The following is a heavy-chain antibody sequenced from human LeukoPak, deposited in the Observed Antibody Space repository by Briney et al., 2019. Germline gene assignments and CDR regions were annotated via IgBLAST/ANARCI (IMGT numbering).Heavy chain of an antibody. Sequence: SQTLSLTCAVSGGSVSSGAYSWSWIRQPPGKGLEWIGYIYHGGSTYYNPSLKSRVTISVDRSKNQFSLKLSSVTAADTAVYYCARRRYYYDSSGYWPLEYYFDYWGQGTLVTVSS. V-gene: IGHV4-30-2*01. D-gene: IGHD3-22*01. CDR1: GGSVSSGAYS. CDR3: ARRRYYYDSSGYWPLEYYFDY. J-gene: IGHJ4*02. CDR2: IYHGGST.